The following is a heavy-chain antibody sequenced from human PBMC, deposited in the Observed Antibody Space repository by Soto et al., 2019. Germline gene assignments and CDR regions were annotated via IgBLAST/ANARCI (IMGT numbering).Heavy chain of an antibody. CDR2: ISAYNGNT. CDR3: ARAHSLLSSSSYDY. D-gene: IGHD6-6*01. J-gene: IGHJ4*02. Sequence: GASVKVSCKASGYTFTSYGISWVRQAPGQGLEWMGWISAYNGNTNYAQKLQGRVTMTTDTSTSTAYMELRSLRSDDTAVYYCARAHSLLSSSSYDYWGQGTLVTVSS. V-gene: IGHV1-18*04. CDR1: GYTFTSYG.